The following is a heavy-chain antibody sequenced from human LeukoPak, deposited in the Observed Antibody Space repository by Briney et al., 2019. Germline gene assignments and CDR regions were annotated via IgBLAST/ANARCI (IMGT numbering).Heavy chain of an antibody. Sequence: HGESLKISCKGSGYSFTNYWIGWVRQMPGEGLEWMGIIYPGDSDTRHSPSIQGQVTISADKSISPAYLQWSSLKASDTAMYYCARISPILVDTAMIRPFDYWGQGTLVSVSS. CDR3: ARISPILVDTAMIRPFDY. CDR2: IYPGDSDT. V-gene: IGHV5-51*01. CDR1: GYSFTNYW. J-gene: IGHJ4*02. D-gene: IGHD5-18*01.